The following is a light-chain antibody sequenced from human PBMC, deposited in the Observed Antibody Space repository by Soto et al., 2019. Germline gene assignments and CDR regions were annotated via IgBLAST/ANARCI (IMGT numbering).Light chain of an antibody. J-gene: IGKJ2*01. CDR3: QQTFIPPYT. V-gene: IGKV1-39*01. Sequence: DIQMTQSLSSLSASVGDTVTITCRASQSISNSLSWYQQKQGKAPKFLIYVASTLQRGVPSRFSGSGSGTDFTLTISSLQPEDVATYYCQQTFIPPYTFGQGTKLEIK. CDR1: QSISNS. CDR2: VAS.